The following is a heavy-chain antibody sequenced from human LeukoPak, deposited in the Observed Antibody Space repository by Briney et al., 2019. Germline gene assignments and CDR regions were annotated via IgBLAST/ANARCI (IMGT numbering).Heavy chain of an antibody. J-gene: IGHJ4*02. CDR2: IKQDGSEK. V-gene: IGHV3-7*03. D-gene: IGHD2-15*01. CDR3: ARDCSGGSCPFDY. Sequence: GGSLRLSCAASGFTFSSYWMSWVRQAPGKGLEWVANIKQDGSEKYYVDSVKGRFTISRDNAKNSLYLQMNSLRAEDTAVYYCARDCSGGSCPFDYWGQGTLVTVSS. CDR1: GFTFSSYW.